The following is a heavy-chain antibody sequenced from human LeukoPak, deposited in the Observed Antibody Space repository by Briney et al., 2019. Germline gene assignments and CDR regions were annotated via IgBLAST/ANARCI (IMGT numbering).Heavy chain of an antibody. D-gene: IGHD6-13*01. J-gene: IGHJ4*02. CDR1: GFTFSSYA. Sequence: GRSLRLSCAASGFTFSSYAMHWVRQAPGKGLEWVAVISYDGSNKYYADSVKGRFTISRDNSKNTLYLQMNSLRAEDTAVYYCARDGRRQQLVRGLFDYWGQGTLVTVSS. V-gene: IGHV3-30*04. CDR2: ISYDGSNK. CDR3: ARDGRRQQLVRGLFDY.